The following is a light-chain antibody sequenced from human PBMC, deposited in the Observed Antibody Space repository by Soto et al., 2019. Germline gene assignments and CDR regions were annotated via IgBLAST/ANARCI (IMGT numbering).Light chain of an antibody. Sequence: QSALTQPASVSGSPGQSITISCTGTSSDVGAYNYVSWYQHHPGKAPKLMIYDVANRPSGVSNRFSGSKSGNTASLTISGLQAEDEADYYCSSYPIRSTVVFGGGTKLTVL. CDR2: DVA. CDR3: SSYPIRSTVV. J-gene: IGLJ2*01. CDR1: SSDVGAYNY. V-gene: IGLV2-14*03.